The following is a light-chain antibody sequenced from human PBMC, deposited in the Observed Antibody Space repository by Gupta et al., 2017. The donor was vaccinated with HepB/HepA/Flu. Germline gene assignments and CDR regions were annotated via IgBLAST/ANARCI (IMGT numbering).Light chain of an antibody. CDR2: LNSDGSH. V-gene: IGLV4-69*01. CDR3: QTWGAGIVV. CDR1: SGHSSYA. J-gene: IGLJ2*01. Sequence: QVVLSQSPSASASLGASVKLTCTLSSGHSSYAIEWHQQQPQKGPRFLMKLNSDGSHSKGDGIPDRFSGSSSGAERYLTISSLQSEEEADYYCQTWGAGIVVFGGGTKLTVL.